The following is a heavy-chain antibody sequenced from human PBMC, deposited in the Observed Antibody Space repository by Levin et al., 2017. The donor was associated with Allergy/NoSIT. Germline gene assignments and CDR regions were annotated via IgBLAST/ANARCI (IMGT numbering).Heavy chain of an antibody. D-gene: IGHD3-10*01. J-gene: IGHJ4*02. Sequence: SGGSLRLSCAASGFTFSSYAMSWVRQAPGKGLEWVSAISGSGGSTYYADSVKGRFTISRDNSKNTLYLQMNSLRAEDTAVYYCSRGILWFGELPFDYWGQGTLVTVSS. CDR1: GFTFSSYA. CDR2: ISGSGGST. CDR3: SRGILWFGELPFDY. V-gene: IGHV3-23*01.